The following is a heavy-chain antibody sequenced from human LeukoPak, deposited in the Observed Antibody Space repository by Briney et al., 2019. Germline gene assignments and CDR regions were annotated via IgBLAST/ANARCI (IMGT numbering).Heavy chain of an antibody. CDR2: IYPGDSDT. D-gene: IGHD5-18*01. Sequence: HGESLKISCKGSGYSFTSYWISWLRQMPGKGLEWMGIIYPGDSDTRYSPSFQGQVTISADKSINTAYLQWSSLKASDTAIYFCARPRDLYSYGSKSAFDIWGQGTMVTVS. CDR3: ARPRDLYSYGSKSAFDI. J-gene: IGHJ3*02. CDR1: GYSFTSYW. V-gene: IGHV5-51*01.